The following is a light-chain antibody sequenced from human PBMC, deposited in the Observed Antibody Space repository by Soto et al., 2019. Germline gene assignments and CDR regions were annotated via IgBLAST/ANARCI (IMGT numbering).Light chain of an antibody. CDR3: QTYDSDPYI. CDR2: AAS. J-gene: IGKJ3*01. CDR1: QGINNY. V-gene: IGKV1-27*01. Sequence: DIPMTQSPSSLSASGGDRVTVTCRASQGINNYLAWYQHKPGEVPNLLIYAASTLHSWVPSRLSGSESGTDFTLTVSSLQPEDVETYCCQTYDSDPYIFGPANKVDIQ.